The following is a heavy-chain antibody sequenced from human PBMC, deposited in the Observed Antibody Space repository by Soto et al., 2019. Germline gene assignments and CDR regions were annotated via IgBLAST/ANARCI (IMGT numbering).Heavy chain of an antibody. J-gene: IGHJ3*02. Sequence: PSETLSLTCTVSGGSISSSSYYWGWVRQPPGEGLEWIGSSYYSGSTYYNPSLKSRVTISVDTSKNQFSLKLSSVTAADTAVYYCASPRRLGYCSGGSCSDAFDIWGQGTMVTVSS. V-gene: IGHV4-39*01. CDR1: GGSISSSSYY. CDR2: SYYSGST. D-gene: IGHD2-15*01. CDR3: ASPRRLGYCSGGSCSDAFDI.